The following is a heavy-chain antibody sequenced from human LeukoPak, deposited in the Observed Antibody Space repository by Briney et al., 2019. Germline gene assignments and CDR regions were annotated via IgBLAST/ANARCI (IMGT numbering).Heavy chain of an antibody. V-gene: IGHV3-21*06. CDR2: ISTRSSHI. CDR1: GFTFSSYR. CDR3: AREGAAVSGTMDY. D-gene: IGHD1-26*01. Sequence: GGSLRLSCAASGFTFSSYRMNWVRQAPGKGLQWVSSISTRSSHIYYTDPVKGRFTISRDNAKNSLYLQMTGLRVDDTAVYYCAREGAAVSGTMDYWGQGTLVTVSS. J-gene: IGHJ4*02.